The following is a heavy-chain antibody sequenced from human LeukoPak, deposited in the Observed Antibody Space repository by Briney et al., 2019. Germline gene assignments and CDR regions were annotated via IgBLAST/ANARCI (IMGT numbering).Heavy chain of an antibody. Sequence: ASVQVSCKASGYTFTDYSMHWVRQAPGQGLEWMGWINPKSGGRKYAQKFQGRVTMTRDTSISTAHMELSGLGFDDTAVYYCARNGHISAWSYYYYYVDVWGIGTTVTVSS. V-gene: IGHV1-2*02. CDR3: ARNGHISAWSYYYYYVDV. J-gene: IGHJ6*03. CDR1: GYTFTDYS. CDR2: INPKSGGR. D-gene: IGHD6-19*01.